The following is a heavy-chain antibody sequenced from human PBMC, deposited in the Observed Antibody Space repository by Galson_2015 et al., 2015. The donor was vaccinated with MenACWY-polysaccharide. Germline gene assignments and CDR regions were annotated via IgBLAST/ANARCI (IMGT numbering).Heavy chain of an antibody. CDR3: ARHFSYECRGFYYFADY. Sequence: QSGAEVKKPGESLKISCKGYGYTFTNYWIGWVRQVPGKGLEWMGIIWPGDSDTRYSPSFQGQVTMSVDRSIGNAYLQWRSLKASDTAMYYFARHFSYECRGFYYFADYWGQGTLVAVSS. J-gene: IGHJ4*02. V-gene: IGHV5-51*01. D-gene: IGHD3-22*01. CDR2: IWPGDSDT. CDR1: GYTFTNYW.